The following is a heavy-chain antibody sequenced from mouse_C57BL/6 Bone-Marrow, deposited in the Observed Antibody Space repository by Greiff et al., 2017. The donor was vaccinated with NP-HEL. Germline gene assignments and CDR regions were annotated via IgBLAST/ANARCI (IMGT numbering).Heavy chain of an antibody. Sequence: EVKLQESGGGLVQPGGSLKLSCAASGFTFSDYGMAWVRQAPRKGPEWVAFISNLAYSIYYADTVTGRFTISRENAKNTLYLEMSSLRSEDTAMYYCARRRKKRGSSYWYFDVWGTGTTVTVSS. V-gene: IGHV5-15*01. D-gene: IGHD1-1*01. CDR1: GFTFSDYG. J-gene: IGHJ1*03. CDR2: ISNLAYSI. CDR3: ARRRKKRGSSYWYFDV.